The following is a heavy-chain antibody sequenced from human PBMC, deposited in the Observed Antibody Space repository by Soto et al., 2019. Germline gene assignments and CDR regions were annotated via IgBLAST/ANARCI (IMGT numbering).Heavy chain of an antibody. Sequence: EVQLVDSGGDLVKPGGSLRLSCAGSGFVFSNAWINWVRQAPGKGLEWVGRIKSKALGGTTDFAAPVRGRFAITRDDSRNMAYMQMNSLTTEDTAVYYCTTDSYSTMIEVRFDYWGHGTPVTVSS. D-gene: IGHD3-22*01. CDR2: IKSKALGGTT. CDR1: GFVFSNAW. J-gene: IGHJ4*01. CDR3: TTDSYSTMIEVRFDY. V-gene: IGHV3-15*07.